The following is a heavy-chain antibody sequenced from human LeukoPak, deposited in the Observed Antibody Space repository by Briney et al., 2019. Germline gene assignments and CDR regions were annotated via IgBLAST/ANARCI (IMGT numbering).Heavy chain of an antibody. CDR1: GGSFNGYY. Sequence: SSETLSLTCAVYGGSFNGYYWSWIRQPPGKGLEWIGEINHSGSTNYNPSLKSRVTISVDTSKNQFSLKLGSVTAADTAVYYCARGRGSSWTDKYFQHWGQGTLVTVSS. V-gene: IGHV4-34*01. D-gene: IGHD6-13*01. CDR2: INHSGST. J-gene: IGHJ1*01. CDR3: ARGRGSSWTDKYFQH.